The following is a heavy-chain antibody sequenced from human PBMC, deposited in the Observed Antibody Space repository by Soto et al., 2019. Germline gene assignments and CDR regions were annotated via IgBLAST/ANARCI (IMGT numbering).Heavy chain of an antibody. D-gene: IGHD3-10*01. V-gene: IGHV4-30-2*06. CDR3: ARAPPGPSPRWVL. Sequence: QLQLRESGSGLVKPSETLSLTCTVSGGSISSGGYSWSWFRQSPEKGLEWLGCIYPTGTTYYHPSLKSRVTISVDTSRNQFSLNLTSVTAADTAVYFCARAPPGPSPRWVLWGQGTTVTVSS. J-gene: IGHJ6*02. CDR1: GGSISSGGYS. CDR2: IYPTGTT.